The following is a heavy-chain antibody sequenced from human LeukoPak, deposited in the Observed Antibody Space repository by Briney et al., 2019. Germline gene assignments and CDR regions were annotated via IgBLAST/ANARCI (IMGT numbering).Heavy chain of an antibody. CDR2: INPNSGGT. CDR3: ARVELRFLEWLPQYYYYYGMDV. CDR1: GYTFTSYG. J-gene: IGHJ6*02. Sequence: ASVKVSCKASGYTFTSYGISWVRQAPGQGLEWMGWINPNSGGTNYAQKFQGRVTMTRDTSISTAYMELSRLRSDDTAVYYCARVELRFLEWLPQYYYYYGMDVWGQGTTVTVSS. V-gene: IGHV1-2*02. D-gene: IGHD3-3*01.